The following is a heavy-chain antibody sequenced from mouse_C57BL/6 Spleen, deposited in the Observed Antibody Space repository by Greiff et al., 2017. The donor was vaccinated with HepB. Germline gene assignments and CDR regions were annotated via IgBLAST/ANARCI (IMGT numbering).Heavy chain of an antibody. V-gene: IGHV3-6*01. CDR3: ARVPLYARAMDY. CDR1: GYSITSGYY. D-gene: IGHD3-3*01. CDR2: ISYDGSN. J-gene: IGHJ4*01. Sequence: EVKLVESGPGLVKPSQSLSLTCSVTGYSITSGYYWNWIRQFPGNKLEWMGYISYDGSNNYNPSLKNRISITRDTSKNQFFLKLNSVTTEDTATYYCARVPLYARAMDYWGQGTSVTVSS.